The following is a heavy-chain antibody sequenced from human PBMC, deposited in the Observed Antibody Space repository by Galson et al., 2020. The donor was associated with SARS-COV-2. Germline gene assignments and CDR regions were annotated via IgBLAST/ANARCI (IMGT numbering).Heavy chain of an antibody. CDR2: IYYSGST. J-gene: IGHJ6*02. CDR3: ASEVVAYPSLYYYYGMDV. D-gene: IGHD2-15*01. V-gene: IGHV4-39*07. Sequence: SETLSLTCTVSGGSISSSSYYWGWIRQPPGKGLEWIRSIYYSGSTYYNPSLKSRVTISVDTSKNQFSLKLSSVTAADTAVYYCASEVVAYPSLYYYYGMDVWGQGTTVTVSS. CDR1: GGSISSSSYY.